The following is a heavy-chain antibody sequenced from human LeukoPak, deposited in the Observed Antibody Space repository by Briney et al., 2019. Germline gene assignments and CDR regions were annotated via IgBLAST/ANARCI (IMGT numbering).Heavy chain of an antibody. CDR3: AKDLWDCSSTSCYYYYYYGMDV. CDR1: GFTFSSYS. Sequence: PGGSLRLSCAASGFTFSSYSMNWVRQAPGKGLEWVSAISGSGGSTYYADSVQGRFTISRDNSKNTLYLQMSSLRAEDTAVYYCAKDLWDCSSTSCYYYYYYGMDVWGQGTTVTVSS. CDR2: ISGSGGST. D-gene: IGHD2-2*01. V-gene: IGHV3-23*01. J-gene: IGHJ6*02.